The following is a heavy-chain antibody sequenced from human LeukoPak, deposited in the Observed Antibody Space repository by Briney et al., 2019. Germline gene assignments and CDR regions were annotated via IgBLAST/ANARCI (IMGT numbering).Heavy chain of an antibody. CDR2: IYSGGST. Sequence: GGSLRLSCAASGFTVSSNYMSWVRQAPGKGLEWVSVIYSGGSTYYADSVKGRFTISRDNSKNTLYLQMNSLRAEDTAVYYCARTPSGSYLDYWGQGTLVTASS. D-gene: IGHD3-10*01. J-gene: IGHJ4*02. CDR3: ARTPSGSYLDY. V-gene: IGHV3-66*01. CDR1: GFTVSSNY.